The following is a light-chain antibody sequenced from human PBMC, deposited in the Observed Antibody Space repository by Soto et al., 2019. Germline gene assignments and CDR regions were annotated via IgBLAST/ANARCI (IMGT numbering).Light chain of an antibody. J-gene: IGKJ3*01. CDR1: QTVNNS. CDR2: AAS. CDR3: QQYNTWPPPSES. V-gene: IGKV3D-15*01. Sequence: IVMTQSPATLSVSPGERATLSCRARQTVNNSLAWYQQRPGQAPRLLIYAASTRATGVPARFSGSGSGTEFTLTISSLQSEDFAVYYCQQYNTWPPPSESVGPGTKVDVK.